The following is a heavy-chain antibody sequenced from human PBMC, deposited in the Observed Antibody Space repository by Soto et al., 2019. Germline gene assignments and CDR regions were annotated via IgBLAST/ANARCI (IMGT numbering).Heavy chain of an antibody. CDR1: GGSMSRYY. D-gene: IGHD4-4*01. Sequence: SETLSLTCTVSGGSMSRYYWSWIRQPPGKGLEWIGEINHSGSTNYNPSLKSRVTISVDTSKNQFSLKLSSVTAADTAVYYCARPNSNYRYYGMDVWGQGTTVTVSS. J-gene: IGHJ6*02. CDR3: ARPNSNYRYYGMDV. CDR2: INHSGST. V-gene: IGHV4-34*01.